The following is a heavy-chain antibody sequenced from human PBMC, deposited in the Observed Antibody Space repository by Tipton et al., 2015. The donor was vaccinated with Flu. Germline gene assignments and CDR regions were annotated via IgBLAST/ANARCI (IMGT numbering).Heavy chain of an antibody. CDR1: GGSVSSGSYY. V-gene: IGHV4-61*01. D-gene: IGHD5-18*01. J-gene: IGHJ5*02. Sequence: TLSLTCTVSGGSVSSGSYYWGWIRQPPGKGLEWIGYIYYSGSTNYNPSLKSRVTISVDTSKNQFSLKLSSVTAADTAVYYCARGPFTAMDSNWFDPWGQGTLVTVSS. CDR2: IYYSGST. CDR3: ARGPFTAMDSNWFDP.